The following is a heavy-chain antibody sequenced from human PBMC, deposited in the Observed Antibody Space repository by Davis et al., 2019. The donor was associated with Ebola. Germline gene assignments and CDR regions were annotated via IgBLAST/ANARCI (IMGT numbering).Heavy chain of an antibody. CDR2: IDPDGTGT. V-gene: IGHV3-74*01. Sequence: GESLKISCVASEFPFRSYWFHWVRQAPGKGLVWVARIDPDGTGTNYADSVKGRFTISRDNAKNTLSLQMNSLRVEDTAVYYCVRDSGYYSHDYWGHGTLVTVSS. CDR1: EFPFRSYW. D-gene: IGHD5-12*01. J-gene: IGHJ4*01. CDR3: VRDSGYYSHDY.